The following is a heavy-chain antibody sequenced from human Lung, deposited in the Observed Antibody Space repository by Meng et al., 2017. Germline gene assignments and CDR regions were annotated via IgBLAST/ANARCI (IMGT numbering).Heavy chain of an antibody. CDR2: INHSGST. CDR1: GGSFGDAY. CDR3: ARGPTTMAHDFDY. D-gene: IGHD4-11*01. V-gene: IGHV4-34*01. J-gene: IGHJ4*02. Sequence: VRRQQWGAVLLKPSKTLSLTCVGFGGSFGDAYLSCVRQPPGKGLEWIGEINHSGSTNYNPSLESRATISVDTSQNNLSLKLSSVTAADSAVYYCARGPTTMAHDFDYWGQGTLVTVSS.